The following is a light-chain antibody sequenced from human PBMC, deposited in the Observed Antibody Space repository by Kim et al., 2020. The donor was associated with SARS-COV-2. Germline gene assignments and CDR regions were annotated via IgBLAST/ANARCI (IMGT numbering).Light chain of an antibody. J-gene: IGLJ3*02. CDR1: ESNVGSDY. Sequence: GQSVTISCSGSESNVGSDYVSWYQQLPGTAPKLVIYSNDQRPSGVPDRFSGFKSGTSASLAISGFRSEDEAHYYCALCDDALNGRVFGGGTQLTVL. V-gene: IGLV1-47*02. CDR2: SND. CDR3: ALCDDALNGRV.